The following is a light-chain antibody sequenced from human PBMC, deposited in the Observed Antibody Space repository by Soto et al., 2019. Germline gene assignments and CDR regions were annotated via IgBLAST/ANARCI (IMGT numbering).Light chain of an antibody. J-gene: IGKJ4*01. CDR2: DAS. Sequence: VMTRSPATLSLSPGARATLSCSASQSVTSNLAWYQQKPGQALRLLTYDASTRATGIPARLSGSGSGTEFTLIIRSLQSEDFAVYYCQQYKEWILTLGGGTSVDIX. V-gene: IGKV3-15*01. CDR1: QSVTSN. CDR3: QQYKEWILT.